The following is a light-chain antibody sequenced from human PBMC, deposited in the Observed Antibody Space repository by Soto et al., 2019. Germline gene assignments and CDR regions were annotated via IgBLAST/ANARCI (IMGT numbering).Light chain of an antibody. CDR3: GSKAGSDKHVV. Sequence: QSVLTQPPSASGSPGQSVTLSCSGISSDIRDSNSVSWYQQHPGKAPKLVVSEVTKRPSGVPDRFSGSRSGTTAFLTISGLQTEDEADYYCGSKAGSDKHVVFGGGTKLTVL. CDR1: SSDIRDSNS. CDR2: EVT. V-gene: IGLV2-8*01. J-gene: IGLJ2*01.